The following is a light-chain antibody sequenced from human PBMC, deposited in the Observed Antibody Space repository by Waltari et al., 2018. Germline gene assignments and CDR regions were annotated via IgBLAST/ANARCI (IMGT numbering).Light chain of an antibody. V-gene: IGLV2-14*03. CDR1: SRDVGAYDH. Sequence: QSALTQPASVSGSPGQSITISCTGSSRDVGAYDHVSWYQQHPGKAPKVVIFDVSARPSGVSGAFTWFQSGNTGLPTISGVPAGDEAYYLCQLPANNKGVGFGGGT. CDR2: DVS. J-gene: IGLJ2*01. CDR3: QLPANNKGVG.